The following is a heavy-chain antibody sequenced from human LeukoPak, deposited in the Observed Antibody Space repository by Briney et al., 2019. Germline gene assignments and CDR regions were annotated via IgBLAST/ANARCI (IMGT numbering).Heavy chain of an antibody. J-gene: IGHJ4*02. CDR2: IYTSGST. D-gene: IGHD6-13*01. V-gene: IGHV4-4*09. CDR3: ARHAGYSSSWYWGN. CDR1: GGSISGYY. Sequence: SETLSLTSTESGGSISGYYWSWSRQPPGKGIEWIGYIYTSGSTNYNPSLKSRVTISVDTSKNQFSLKLSSVTAADTAVYYCARHAGYSSSWYWGNWGQGTLVTVSS.